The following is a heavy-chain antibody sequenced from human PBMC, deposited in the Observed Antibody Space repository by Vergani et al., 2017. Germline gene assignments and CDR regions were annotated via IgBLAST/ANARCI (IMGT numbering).Heavy chain of an antibody. CDR1: GGTFSSYT. V-gene: IGHV1-69*11. D-gene: IGHD3-10*01. Sequence: QVQLVQSGAEVKKPGSSVKVSCKASGGTFSSYTISWVRQAPGQGLEWMGRIIPILGKANYAQKFQGRVTITADESTSTAYMEQSSLRSEDTAVYYCARDQTLLRGYYYYMDVWGKGTTVTVSS. J-gene: IGHJ6*03. CDR3: ARDQTLLRGYYYYMDV. CDR2: IIPILGKA.